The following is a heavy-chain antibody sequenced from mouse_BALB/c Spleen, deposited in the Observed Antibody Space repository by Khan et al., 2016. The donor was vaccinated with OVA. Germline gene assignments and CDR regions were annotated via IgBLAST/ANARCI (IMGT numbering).Heavy chain of an antibody. V-gene: IGHV5-9-3*01. D-gene: IGHD1-1*01. CDR2: ISSGGDNI. Sequence: EVQLQESGGDLVKPGGSLKLSCSASGFTFSTYAMSWVRQTPEKRLEWVATISSGGDNIFYPDSVKGRFTISRDNANKPLYLQMSSLRSEDTAMYYCARHNYGPFAYWGQGTLVTVSA. J-gene: IGHJ3*01. CDR3: ARHNYGPFAY. CDR1: GFTFSTYA.